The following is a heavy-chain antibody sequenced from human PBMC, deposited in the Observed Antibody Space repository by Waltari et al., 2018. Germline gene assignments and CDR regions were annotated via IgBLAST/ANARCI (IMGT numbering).Heavy chain of an antibody. CDR2: IISSSSYI. CDR3: ARDRRIAAAGLFDY. Sequence: EVQLVESGGGLVKPGGFLRLSCAASGFTFSSYSMTWVRQAPGKGLEWVSSIISSSSYIYYADSVKGRFTISRDNAKNSLYLQMNSLRAEDTAVYYCARDRRIAAAGLFDYWGQGTLVTVSS. D-gene: IGHD6-13*01. J-gene: IGHJ4*02. V-gene: IGHV3-21*01. CDR1: GFTFSSYS.